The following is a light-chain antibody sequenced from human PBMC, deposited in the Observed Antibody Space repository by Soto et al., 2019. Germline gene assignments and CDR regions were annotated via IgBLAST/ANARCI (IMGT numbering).Light chain of an antibody. CDR2: GAS. CDR1: QSLGSSY. V-gene: IGKV3-20*01. J-gene: IGKJ1*01. Sequence: EIVLTQSPGTLSLSPGERATLSCRASQSLGSSYLAWYQQKPGQTPRLLMYGASTRATGIPDRFSGSGSGTDFTLTISRLEPEXXAVXXXQXXGRSLWTFGQGTKVEIK. CDR3: QXXGRSLWT.